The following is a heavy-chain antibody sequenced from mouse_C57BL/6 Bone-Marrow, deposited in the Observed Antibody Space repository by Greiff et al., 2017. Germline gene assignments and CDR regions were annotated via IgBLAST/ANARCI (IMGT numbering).Heavy chain of an antibody. V-gene: IGHV1-64*01. CDR3: AREDSSGYLYAMDY. CDR2: IHPNSGST. J-gene: IGHJ4*01. CDR1: GYTFTSYW. Sequence: QVQLQQPGAELVKPGASVKLSCKASGYTFTSYWMHWVKQRPGQGLEWIGMIHPNSGSTNYNEKFKSKATLTVDKSSSTAYMQLSSLTSEDSAVYYCAREDSSGYLYAMDYWGQGTSVTVSS. D-gene: IGHD3-2*02.